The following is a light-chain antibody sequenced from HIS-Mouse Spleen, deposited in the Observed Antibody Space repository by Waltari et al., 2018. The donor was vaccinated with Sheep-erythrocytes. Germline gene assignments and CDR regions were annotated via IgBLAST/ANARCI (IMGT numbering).Light chain of an antibody. CDR2: EGS. Sequence: QSALTQPASVSGSPGQSITIPCTGTSSDAWSYTLVSWYQQHPGKAPKLMIYEGSTRPSGVSNRFSGSKSGNTASLTISGLQAEDEADYYCCSYAGSSTPWVFGGGTKLTVL. CDR1: SSDAWSYTL. CDR3: CSYAGSSTPWV. V-gene: IGLV2-23*01. J-gene: IGLJ3*02.